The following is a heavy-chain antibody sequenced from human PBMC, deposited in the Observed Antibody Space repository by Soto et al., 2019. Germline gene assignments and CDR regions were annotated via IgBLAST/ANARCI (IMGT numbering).Heavy chain of an antibody. Sequence: GGSLRLSCVASGFTFSTHAMSWVRQAPGKALEWVSTFSGSGGNIYYAESVKGRLTISRDDSKNTLYLQMNSLRVEDTAVYYCAKDPPWTVGPLAMDVWGQGTTVTVSS. CDR2: FSGSGGNI. CDR3: AKDPPWTVGPLAMDV. V-gene: IGHV3-23*01. D-gene: IGHD2-2*01. CDR1: GFTFSTHA. J-gene: IGHJ6*02.